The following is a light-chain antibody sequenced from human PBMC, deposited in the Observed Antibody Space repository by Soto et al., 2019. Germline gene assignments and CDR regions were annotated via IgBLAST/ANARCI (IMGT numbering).Light chain of an antibody. CDR2: GAS. CDR1: QSVSSSY. CDR3: QQYGRSWWT. Sequence: DIVLTQSPGTLSLSPGDRATLSCRTSQSVSSSYLAWYQQKPGQAPRLLIYGASSRATGIPDRFSGSGSGTDFTLTISRLEPEDFAVYYCQQYGRSWWTFGQGTKVEIK. V-gene: IGKV3-20*01. J-gene: IGKJ1*01.